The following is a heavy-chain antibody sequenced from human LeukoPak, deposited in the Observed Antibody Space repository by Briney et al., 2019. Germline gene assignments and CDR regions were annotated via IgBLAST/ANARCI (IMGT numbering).Heavy chain of an antibody. CDR3: ARGLSPTYYYDGSDY. CDR1: GFTFSSYG. Sequence: GGSLRLSCAASGFTFSSYGMHWVRQAPGKGLEWVAVISYDGSNKYYADSVKGRFTISRDNSKNTLYLQMNSLRAEDTAVYYCARGLSPTYYYDGSDYWGQGTLVTVSS. D-gene: IGHD3-22*01. CDR2: ISYDGSNK. V-gene: IGHV3-30*03. J-gene: IGHJ4*02.